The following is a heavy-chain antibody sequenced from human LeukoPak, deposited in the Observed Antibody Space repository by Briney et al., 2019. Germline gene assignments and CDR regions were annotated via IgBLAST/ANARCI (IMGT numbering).Heavy chain of an antibody. CDR2: INPNSGGT. J-gene: IGHJ4*02. V-gene: IGHV1-2*02. CDR1: GYTFTGYY. CDR3: ARGFRSAAAGTGVVGY. Sequence: ASVKVSCKASGYTFTGYYMHWVRQAPGQGLEWMGWINPNSGGTNYAQKFQGRVTMTRDTSISTAYMELSRLRSDDTAVYYCARGFRSAAAGTGVVGYWGQGTLVTVS. D-gene: IGHD6-13*01.